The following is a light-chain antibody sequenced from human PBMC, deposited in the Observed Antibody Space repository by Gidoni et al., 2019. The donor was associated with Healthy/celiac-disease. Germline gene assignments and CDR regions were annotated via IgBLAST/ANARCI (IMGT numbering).Light chain of an antibody. CDR1: QGISSY. CDR3: QQYDSHPPLT. V-gene: IGKV1-8*01. Sequence: AMRMTQSPSSFSAATGDSVTITCRPSQGISSYLACYQQKLGKAPQPLLYAASTLQSGGPSSFSGSGSATDFTLTISCLQSADFATYYCQQYDSHPPLTFGRGTQLEIK. J-gene: IGKJ4*01. CDR2: AAS.